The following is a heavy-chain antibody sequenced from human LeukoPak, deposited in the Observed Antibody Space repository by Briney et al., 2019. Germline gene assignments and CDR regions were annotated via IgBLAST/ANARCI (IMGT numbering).Heavy chain of an antibody. CDR2: IYSGGST. V-gene: IGHV3-66*01. CDR3: ARDRADTAEY. Sequence: GGSLRLSCAASGFTVSSNYMSWVRQAPWKGLEWVSVIYSGGSTYYADSVKGRFTISRDNSKNTLYLQMNSLRAEDTAVYYCARDRADTAEYWGQGTLVTVSS. J-gene: IGHJ4*02. CDR1: GFTVSSNY. D-gene: IGHD5-18*01.